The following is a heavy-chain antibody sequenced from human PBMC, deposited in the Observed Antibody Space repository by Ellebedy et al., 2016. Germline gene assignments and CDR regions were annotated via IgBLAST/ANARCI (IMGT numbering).Heavy chain of an antibody. D-gene: IGHD3-10*01. CDR3: ARDRDLGSTVGYLDS. Sequence: SETLSLXXAVSGYPIRSNNWWGCIRQPPGKGLEWIGYIYYSGNTHHNPSLKSRVTMSLDTSKNQFSLKLSSVTAADTAVYYCARDRDLGSTVGYLDSWGQGTLVTVSS. V-gene: IGHV4-28*03. CDR2: IYYSGNT. J-gene: IGHJ4*03. CDR1: GYPIRSNNW.